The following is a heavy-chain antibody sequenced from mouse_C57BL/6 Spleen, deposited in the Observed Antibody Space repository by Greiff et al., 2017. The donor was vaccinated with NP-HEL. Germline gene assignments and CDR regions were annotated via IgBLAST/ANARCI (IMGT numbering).Heavy chain of an antibody. Sequence: VKLVESGAELVRPGASVTPSCKASGYTFTDYEMHWVKQTPVHGLEWIGAIDPETGGTAYNQKFKGKAILTADKSSSTAYMELRSLTSEDSAVYYCTRFPSYYYGSPWFAYWGQGTLVTVSA. D-gene: IGHD1-1*01. CDR1: GYTFTDYE. CDR3: TRFPSYYYGSPWFAY. J-gene: IGHJ3*01. V-gene: IGHV1-15*01. CDR2: IDPETGGT.